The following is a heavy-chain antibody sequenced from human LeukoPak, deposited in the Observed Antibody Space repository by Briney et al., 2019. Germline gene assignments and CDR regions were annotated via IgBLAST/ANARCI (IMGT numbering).Heavy chain of an antibody. CDR3: ARDAGYYFYYVDV. V-gene: IGHV1-2*02. CDR1: GYSLTAHH. CDR2: IDPNTGGT. Sequence: ASVKVSCKASGYSLTAHHMHWVRQAPGQGLEWMGRIDPNTGGTNYAQKFQGRVTMVRDTSITTVHMELSRLRSDDTAVYYCARDAGYYFYYVDVWGEGTTVTVSS. J-gene: IGHJ6*03.